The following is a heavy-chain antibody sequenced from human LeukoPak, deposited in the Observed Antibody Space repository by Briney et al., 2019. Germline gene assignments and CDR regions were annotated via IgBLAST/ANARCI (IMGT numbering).Heavy chain of an antibody. CDR3: ARDPYTQQLVPPFDY. J-gene: IGHJ4*02. D-gene: IGHD6-13*01. CDR2: IYYSGST. CDR1: GGSISSDY. Sequence: PSETLSLTCIVSGGSISSDYWSWIRQPPGKGLEWIGYIYYSGSTNYNPSLKSRATISVDTSKKQFSLRLSSVTAADTAVYYCARDPYTQQLVPPFDYWGQGTPVTVSS. V-gene: IGHV4-59*01.